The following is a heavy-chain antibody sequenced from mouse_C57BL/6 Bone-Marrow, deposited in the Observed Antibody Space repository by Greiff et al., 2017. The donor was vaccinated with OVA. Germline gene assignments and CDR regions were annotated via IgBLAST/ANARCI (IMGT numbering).Heavy chain of an antibody. CDR1: GFTFSDYY. J-gene: IGHJ3*01. CDR3: ARRYYSNYDWFAY. Sequence: EVNVVESGGGLVQPGGSLKLSCAASGFTFSDYYMYWVRQTPEKRLEWVAYISNGGGSTYYPDTVKGRFTISRDNAKNTLYLQMSRLKSEDTAMYYCARRYYSNYDWFAYWGQGTLVTVSA. D-gene: IGHD2-5*01. CDR2: ISNGGGST. V-gene: IGHV5-12*01.